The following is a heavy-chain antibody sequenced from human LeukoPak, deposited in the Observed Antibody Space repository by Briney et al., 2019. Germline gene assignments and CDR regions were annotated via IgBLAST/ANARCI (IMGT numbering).Heavy chain of an antibody. J-gene: IGHJ6*04. Sequence: PSETLSLTCTVSGGSISSGGYYWSWIRQHPGKGLEWIGYIYYSGSTYYNPSLKSRVTISVDRSKNQFSLKLSSVTAADTAVYYCARGHYYYGMDVWGKGTTVTVSS. CDR1: GGSISSGGYY. V-gene: IGHV4-31*03. CDR3: ARGHYYYGMDV. CDR2: IYYSGST.